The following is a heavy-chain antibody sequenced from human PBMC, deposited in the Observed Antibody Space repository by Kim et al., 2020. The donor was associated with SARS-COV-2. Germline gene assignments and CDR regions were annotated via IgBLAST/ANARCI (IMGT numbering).Heavy chain of an antibody. CDR3: ARRLVVVAATMFSIWFDP. D-gene: IGHD2-15*01. V-gene: IGHV4-34*01. J-gene: IGHJ5*02. CDR1: GGSFSGYY. Sequence: SETLSLTCAVYGGSFSGYYWSWIRQPPGKGLEWIGEINHSGSTNYNPSLKSRVTISVDTSKNQFSLKLSSVTAADTAVYYCARRLVVVAATMFSIWFDPWGQGTLVTVSS. CDR2: INHSGST.